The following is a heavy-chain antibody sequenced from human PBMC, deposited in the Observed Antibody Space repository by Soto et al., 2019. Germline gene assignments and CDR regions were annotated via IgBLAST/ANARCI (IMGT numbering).Heavy chain of an antibody. Sequence: GASVKVSCKASGYTFTSYDINWVRQATGQGLEWMGWMNPNSGNTGYAQKFQGRVTMTRNTSIGTAYMELSSLRSEDTAVYYCARDGGGYDFWSGYAYYYYGMDVWGQGTTVTVSS. D-gene: IGHD3-3*01. CDR1: GYTFTSYD. CDR2: MNPNSGNT. CDR3: ARDGGGYDFWSGYAYYYYGMDV. V-gene: IGHV1-8*01. J-gene: IGHJ6*02.